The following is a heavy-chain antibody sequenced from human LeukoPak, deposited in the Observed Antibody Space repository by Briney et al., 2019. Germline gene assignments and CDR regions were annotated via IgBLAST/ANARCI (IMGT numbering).Heavy chain of an antibody. CDR2: IIPIFGTA. J-gene: IGHJ4*02. V-gene: IGHV1-69*01. CDR3: ARAHYSNYAYAYYFDY. CDR1: GGTFSSYA. Sequence: ASVKVSCKASGGTFSSYAISWVRQAPGQGLEWMGGIIPIFGTANYAQKFQGRVTITADESTSTAYMELSGLRSEDTAVYYCARAHYSNYAYAYYFDYWGQGTLVTVSS. D-gene: IGHD4-11*01.